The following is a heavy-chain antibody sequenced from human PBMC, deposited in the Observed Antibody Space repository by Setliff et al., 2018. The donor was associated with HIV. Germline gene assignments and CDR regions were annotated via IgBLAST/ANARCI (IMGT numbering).Heavy chain of an antibody. CDR3: ARGVKGIATTGKYYFDY. CDR2: INPDSRGT. D-gene: IGHD6-13*01. Sequence: ASVKVSCKTSGYAFTDYSIHWVRQAPGQGLEWVGRINPDSRGTNYAQTFQGRVTMTRDTSVSTAYMELSRLKSDNTAVFYCARGVKGIATTGKYYFDYWGQGTLVTVSS. J-gene: IGHJ4*02. V-gene: IGHV1-2*06. CDR1: GYAFTDYS.